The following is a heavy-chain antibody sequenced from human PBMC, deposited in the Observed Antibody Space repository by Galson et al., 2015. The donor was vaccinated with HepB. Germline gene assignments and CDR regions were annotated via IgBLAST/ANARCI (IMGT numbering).Heavy chain of an antibody. CDR1: GGTFSSYA. Sequence: SVKVSCKASGGTFSSYAISWVRQAPGQGLEWMGEIIPIFGTTSSAQKFQGRVAITADESTSTAYMQLSSLRSEDTALYYCARDRGFYCRGASCHGFDYWGQGTLVTVSS. CDR2: IIPIFGTT. J-gene: IGHJ4*02. D-gene: IGHD2-15*01. V-gene: IGHV1-69*13. CDR3: ARDRGFYCRGASCHGFDY.